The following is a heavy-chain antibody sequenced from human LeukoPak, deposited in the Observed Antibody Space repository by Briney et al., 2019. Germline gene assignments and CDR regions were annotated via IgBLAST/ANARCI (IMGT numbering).Heavy chain of an antibody. J-gene: IGHJ4*02. CDR3: ARSRRARLERSSGWYYYFDY. D-gene: IGHD6-19*01. Sequence: PSETLSLTCTVSGGSISSYYWSWIRQPPGKGLEWIGYIYYSGSTNYNPSLKSRVTMSVDTSKNQFSLKLSSVTAADTAVYYCARSRRARLERSSGWYYYFDYWGQGTLVTVSS. V-gene: IGHV4-59*12. CDR1: GGSISSYY. CDR2: IYYSGST.